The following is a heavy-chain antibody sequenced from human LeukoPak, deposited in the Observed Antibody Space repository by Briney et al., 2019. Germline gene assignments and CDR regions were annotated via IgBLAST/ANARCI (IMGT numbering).Heavy chain of an antibody. CDR3: ARGEMVQVY. CDR2: INNDGSGT. J-gene: IGHJ4*02. V-gene: IGHV3-74*01. D-gene: IGHD5-24*01. CDR1: GFTFSSYC. Sequence: GGSLRLSCAASGFTFSSYCMHWVRQDPGKGLVWVSVINNDGSGTNYADSVKGRSTISRDNAKNTLYLQMNSLRADDTAVYYCARGEMVQVYWGQGTLVTVSS.